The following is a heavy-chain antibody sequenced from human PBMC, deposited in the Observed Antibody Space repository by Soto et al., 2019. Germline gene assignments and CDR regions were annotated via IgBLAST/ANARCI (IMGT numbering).Heavy chain of an antibody. V-gene: IGHV4-34*01. CDR3: ARGGGFWVTHAVGFYR. D-gene: IGHD2-21*02. J-gene: IGHJ5*02. Sequence: PSETMSLTCAVYGGSFSGYYWSWIRQPPGKGLEWIGEINHSGRTNYNPSLKSRFTIPLDTHTTEFFLKLSPVADADTAVYYCARGGGFWVTHAVGFYRWGQRTLVTAPQ. CDR1: GGSFSGYY. CDR2: INHSGRT.